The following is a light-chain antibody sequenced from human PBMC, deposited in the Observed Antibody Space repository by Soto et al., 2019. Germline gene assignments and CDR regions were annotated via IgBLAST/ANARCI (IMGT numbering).Light chain of an antibody. CDR1: QTVGSNY. J-gene: IGKJ2*01. CDR2: GAS. Sequence: EIVLTQSPGTLSLSPGERATLSCRASQTVGSNYLAWYQQKPGQAPRLLIYGASSRATGMPDRFSGSGSGADFTLTISRLEPEDFAVYYCQQYGSSPPYTFGQGTKLEIK. V-gene: IGKV3-20*01. CDR3: QQYGSSPPYT.